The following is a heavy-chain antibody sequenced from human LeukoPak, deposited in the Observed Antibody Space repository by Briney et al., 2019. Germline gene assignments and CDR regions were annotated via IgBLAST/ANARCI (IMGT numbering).Heavy chain of an antibody. CDR1: SGSISSYY. D-gene: IGHD3-22*01. J-gene: IGHJ4*02. V-gene: IGHV4-59*08. CDR3: ARHDKGFDY. CDR2: IYSSGTI. Sequence: SETLSLTCTVSSGSISSYYWSWIRQPPGKGLEWLGYIYSSGTINFNPSLKSRLTMSVDTSKNQFSLKLSSVTAADTAVYYCARHDKGFDYWGQGTLVTVSS.